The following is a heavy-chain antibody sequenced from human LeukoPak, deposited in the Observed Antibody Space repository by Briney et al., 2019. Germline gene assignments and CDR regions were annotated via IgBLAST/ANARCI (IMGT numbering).Heavy chain of an antibody. CDR1: GFTFSTYA. J-gene: IGHJ4*02. CDR3: ARDRSDNSSWYAGSH. V-gene: IGHV3-23*01. Sequence: GGSLRLSCVASGFTFSTYAMSWVRQAPGKGLEWVSGISGSGDSTYYADSVKGRFTISRDNSKNTLYLQMNSLRAEDTALYFCARDRSDNSSWYAGSHWGQGTLVTVSS. D-gene: IGHD6-6*01. CDR2: ISGSGDST.